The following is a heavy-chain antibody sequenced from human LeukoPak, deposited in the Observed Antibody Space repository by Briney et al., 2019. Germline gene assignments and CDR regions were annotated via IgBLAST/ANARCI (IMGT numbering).Heavy chain of an antibody. J-gene: IGHJ4*02. D-gene: IGHD4-23*01. CDR2: INHSGST. CDR3: ATLIGGKVDY. V-gene: IGHV4-34*01. CDR1: GGSFSGYY. Sequence: SETLSLTCAVYGGSFSGYYWSWIRQPSGKGLEWIGEINHSGSTNYNPSLKSRVTISVDTSKNQFSLKLSSVTAADTAVYYCATLIGGKVDYWGQGTLVTVSS.